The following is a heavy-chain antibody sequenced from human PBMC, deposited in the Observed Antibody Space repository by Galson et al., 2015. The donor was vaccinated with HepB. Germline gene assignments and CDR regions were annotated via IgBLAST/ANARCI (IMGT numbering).Heavy chain of an antibody. CDR1: GFTFSSYA. Sequence: SLRLSCAASGFTFSSYAMHWVRQAPGKGLEWVAVISYDGSNKYYADSVKGRFTISRDNSKNTLYLQMNSLRAEDTAVYYCAKGTEDYGDSRTDYRGQGTLVTVSS. D-gene: IGHD4-17*01. J-gene: IGHJ4*02. CDR3: AKGTEDYGDSRTDY. V-gene: IGHV3-30-3*01. CDR2: ISYDGSNK.